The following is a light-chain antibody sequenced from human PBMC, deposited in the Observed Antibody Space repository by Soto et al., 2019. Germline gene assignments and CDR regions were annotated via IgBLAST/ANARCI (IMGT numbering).Light chain of an antibody. V-gene: IGLV2-14*01. Sequence: QSALTQPASVSGSLGQSITISCTGTSSDVGAYNYVSWYQQHPDKAPKLLIFEVTNRPSGVSGRFSGSKSGITASLSISGLQPEDEADCYCTSYSSSSPVLFGGGTKLTVL. J-gene: IGLJ2*01. CDR3: TSYSSSSPVL. CDR2: EVT. CDR1: SSDVGAYNY.